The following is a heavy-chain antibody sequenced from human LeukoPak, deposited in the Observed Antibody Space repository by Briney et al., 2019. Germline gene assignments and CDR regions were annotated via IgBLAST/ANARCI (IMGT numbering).Heavy chain of an antibody. CDR2: ISTDGRTT. Sequence: GGSLRLSCAVSGFTFSSYAMTWVRQAPGKGLVWVSRISTDGRTTNYADSVKGRFTISRDNAKNILNLQMNSLRGEDAAVYYCARELRYCSSTNCFSYSSTVDSWGHGTLVTVTS. D-gene: IGHD2-2*01. V-gene: IGHV3-74*01. CDR3: ARELRYCSSTNCFSYSSTVDS. J-gene: IGHJ5*01. CDR1: GFTFSSYA.